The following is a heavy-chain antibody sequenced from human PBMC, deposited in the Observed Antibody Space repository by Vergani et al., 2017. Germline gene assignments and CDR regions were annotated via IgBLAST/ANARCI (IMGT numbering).Heavy chain of an antibody. CDR3: ARSYYDSTVKDY. D-gene: IGHD3-22*01. CDR1: GGTFSSYT. CDR2: IIPILSIA. Sequence: QVQLVQSGAEVKKPGSSVKVSCKASGGTFSSYTISWVRQAPGQGLEWMGRIIPILSIANYAQKFQGRVTITADKSTSTAYMELSSLRSEDTAVYYCARSYYDSTVKDYWGQGTLVTVSS. V-gene: IGHV1-69*02. J-gene: IGHJ4*02.